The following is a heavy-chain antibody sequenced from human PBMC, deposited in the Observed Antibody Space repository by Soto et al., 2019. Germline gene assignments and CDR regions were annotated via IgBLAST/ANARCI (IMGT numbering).Heavy chain of an antibody. V-gene: IGHV3-23*01. D-gene: IGHD3-3*01. CDR1: GFTFSNYA. Sequence: EVQLLESGGGLVQPGGSLRLSCAASGFTFSNYAMSWVRQAPGKGLEWVSAISGSGGSTSYADSVKGRFTISRDNSKNPLYLQMNSLIAEDTAIYYCANHRYYDFWSGYYEDWFDPWGQGTLVTVSS. J-gene: IGHJ5*02. CDR3: ANHRYYDFWSGYYEDWFDP. CDR2: ISGSGGST.